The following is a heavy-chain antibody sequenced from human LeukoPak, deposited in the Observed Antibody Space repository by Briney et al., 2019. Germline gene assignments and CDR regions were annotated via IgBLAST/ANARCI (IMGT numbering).Heavy chain of an antibody. D-gene: IGHD6-19*01. J-gene: IGHJ5*02. V-gene: IGHV5-51*01. CDR3: ARHNMGAVAVQNWFDP. CDR2: IYPGDSDT. CDR1: GYSFTSYW. Sequence: GESLKISCKGSGYSFTSYWIGWVRQMPGKGLEWMGIIYPGDSDTRYSPSFQGQVTISADKSISTAYLQWSSLKASDTAMYYCARHNMGAVAVQNWFDPWGQGTLVTVSS.